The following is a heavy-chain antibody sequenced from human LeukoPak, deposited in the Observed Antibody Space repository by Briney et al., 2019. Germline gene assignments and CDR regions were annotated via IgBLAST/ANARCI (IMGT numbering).Heavy chain of an antibody. CDR1: GYTFTSYY. CDR3: ARDRGYCSSTGCPPQYGMDV. Sequence: SGKVSCKASGYTFTSYYMHWVRQAPGQGLDWMGIINPSGGSTSSAQKFQGTVTMTRDTSTSTVYMELSSLRSEDTAVYYCARDRGYCSSTGCPPQYGMDVWGQGTTVTVSS. V-gene: IGHV1-46*01. J-gene: IGHJ6*02. D-gene: IGHD2-2*01. CDR2: INPSGGST.